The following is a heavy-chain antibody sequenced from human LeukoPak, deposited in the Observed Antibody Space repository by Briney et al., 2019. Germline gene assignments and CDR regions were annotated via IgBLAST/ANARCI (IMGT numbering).Heavy chain of an antibody. CDR2: INSDGSST. J-gene: IGHJ4*02. CDR1: GFTFSSYW. D-gene: IGHD3-10*01. CDR3: ARSLGSRCYQDC. V-gene: IGHV3-74*01. Sequence: GGSLRLSCAASGFTFSSYWMHWVRQAPGKGLVWVSRINSDGSSTSYADSVKGRFTISRDNAKNTVYLQMNSLRAEDMAVYYCARSLGSRCYQDCWGQGHLVTVSS.